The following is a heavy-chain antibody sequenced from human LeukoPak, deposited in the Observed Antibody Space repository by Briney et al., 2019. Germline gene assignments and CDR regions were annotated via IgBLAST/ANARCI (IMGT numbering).Heavy chain of an antibody. CDR3: ARGRNRFGGLK. J-gene: IGHJ4*02. D-gene: IGHD3-10*01. CDR2: INHSGST. V-gene: IGHV4-34*01. CDR1: GGSFSGYY. Sequence: SETLSLTCAVYGGSFSGYYWSWIRQPPGKGLEWTGEINHSGSTNYNPSLKSRVTISVDTSKNQFSLKLSSVTAADTAVYYCARGRNRFGGLKWGQGTLVTVSS.